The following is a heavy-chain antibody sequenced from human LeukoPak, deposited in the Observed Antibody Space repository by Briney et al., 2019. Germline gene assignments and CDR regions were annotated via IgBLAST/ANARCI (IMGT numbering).Heavy chain of an antibody. J-gene: IGHJ4*02. CDR2: ISAYHGNT. V-gene: IGHV1-18*01. CDR3: ARIALDPGWGIVYYGSGSYSRVFDY. D-gene: IGHD3-10*01. Sequence: ASVKVSCKASGYTFTSYGMSWVRQAPGQGLEWMGWISAYHGNTNYAQKFQGRVTMTRDTSISTAYMELSRLRSDDTAVYYCARIALDPGWGIVYYGSGSYSRVFDYWGQGTLVTVSS. CDR1: GYTFTSYG.